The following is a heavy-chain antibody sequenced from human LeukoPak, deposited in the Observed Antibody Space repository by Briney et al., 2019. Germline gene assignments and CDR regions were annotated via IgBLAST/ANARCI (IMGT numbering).Heavy chain of an antibody. D-gene: IGHD4-17*01. CDR3: ARGGYGDYVLYYYYGMDV. CDR2: IYSGGST. Sequence: GGSLRLSCAASGFTLSSNYMSWVRQAPGKGLEWVSVIYSGGSTYYADSVTGRFTISRDNSKNTLYLQMNSLRAEDTAVYYCARGGYGDYVLYYYYGMDVWGQGTTVTVSS. CDR1: GFTLSSNY. V-gene: IGHV3-66*02. J-gene: IGHJ6*02.